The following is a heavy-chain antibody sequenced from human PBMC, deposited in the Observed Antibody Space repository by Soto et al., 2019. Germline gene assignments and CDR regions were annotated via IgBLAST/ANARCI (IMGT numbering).Heavy chain of an antibody. CDR2: IYYSGST. CDR1: GDSMRSFY. D-gene: IGHD4-17*01. CDR3: TRVGGYYGDYQNFDY. V-gene: IGHV4-59*01. J-gene: IGHJ4*02. Sequence: PSETLSLTCTVYGDSMRSFYWSWIRQPPGKGLEWIGNIYYSGSTNYNPSRKSRVTMSVDMSRNQVSLKLSSVTAADTAVYYCTRVGGYYGDYQNFDYWGQGALVTVSS.